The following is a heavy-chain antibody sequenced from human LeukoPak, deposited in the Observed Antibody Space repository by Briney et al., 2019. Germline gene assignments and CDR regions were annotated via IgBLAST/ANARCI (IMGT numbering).Heavy chain of an antibody. CDR1: GFTVSSNY. D-gene: IGHD2-2*03. Sequence: GGSLRLSCAASGFTVSSNYMSWVRQAPGKGLEWVSAISGGGGSTYYADSVKGRFTISRDNSKNTLYLQMNSLRAEDTAVYYCAKDFLGIVVVQNWFDPWGQGTLVTVSS. CDR2: ISGGGGST. V-gene: IGHV3-23*01. J-gene: IGHJ5*02. CDR3: AKDFLGIVVVQNWFDP.